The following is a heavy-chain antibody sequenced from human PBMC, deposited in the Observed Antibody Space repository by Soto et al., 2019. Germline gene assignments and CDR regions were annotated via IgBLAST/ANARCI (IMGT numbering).Heavy chain of an antibody. V-gene: IGHV4-34*01. CDR2: IKDDGRT. D-gene: IGHD5-12*01. CDR3: ARGQEGVVATH. CDR1: GGSLSGYY. J-gene: IGHJ4*02. Sequence: QVQLQQWGAGLLKPSETLSLNCAVNGGSLSGYYWSWIRQPPGKGLEWIGEIKDDGRTNYSPSLKSRDTISSDTYNNQFSLRLYSVTAADTGVYYCARGQEGVVATHWDQGTLVTVSS.